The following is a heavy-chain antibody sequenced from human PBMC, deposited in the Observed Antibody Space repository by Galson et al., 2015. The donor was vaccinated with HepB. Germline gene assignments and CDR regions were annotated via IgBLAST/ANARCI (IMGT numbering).Heavy chain of an antibody. V-gene: IGHV3-9*01. CDR3: AKGDLFCTNGVCFARSPSYYYGMDV. Sequence: SLRLSCAASGFTFEDYTLHWVRQVPGKGLEWVSGISWNSRDITYVDSVKGRFTISRDNARSSLYLEMNSLKTEDTAVYYCAKGDLFCTNGVCFARSPSYYYGMDVWGQGTTVTVSS. D-gene: IGHD2-8*01. J-gene: IGHJ6*02. CDR1: GFTFEDYT. CDR2: ISWNSRDI.